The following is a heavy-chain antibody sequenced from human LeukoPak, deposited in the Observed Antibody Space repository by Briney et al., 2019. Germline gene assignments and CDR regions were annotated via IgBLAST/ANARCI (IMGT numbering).Heavy chain of an antibody. V-gene: IGHV3-48*03. CDR1: GFTFSSYE. CDR3: ARAPPSFDP. CDR2: ISSSSSTI. Sequence: PGGSLRLSCAASGFTFSSYEMNWVRQAPGKGLEWVSYISSSSSTIYYADSVKGRFTISRDNAKNSLYLQMNSLRAEDTAVYYCARAPPSFDPWGQGTLVTVSS. J-gene: IGHJ5*02.